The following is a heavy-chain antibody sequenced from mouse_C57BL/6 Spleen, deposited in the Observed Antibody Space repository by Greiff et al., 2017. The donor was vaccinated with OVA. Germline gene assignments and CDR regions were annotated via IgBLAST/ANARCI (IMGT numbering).Heavy chain of an antibody. J-gene: IGHJ1*03. V-gene: IGHV1-18*01. Sequence: EVQLQQSGPELVKPGASVKIPCKASGYTFTDYNMDWVKQSHGKSLEWIGDINPNNGGTIYNQKFKGKATLTVDKSSSTAYMELRSLTSEDTAVYYCARSNWDNWYFDVWGTGTTVTVSS. CDR3: ARSNWDNWYFDV. CDR1: GYTFTDYN. D-gene: IGHD4-1*02. CDR2: INPNNGGT.